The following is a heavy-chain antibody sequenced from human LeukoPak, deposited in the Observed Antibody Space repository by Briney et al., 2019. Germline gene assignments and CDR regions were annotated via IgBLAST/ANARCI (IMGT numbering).Heavy chain of an antibody. CDR1: GGSFSGYY. CDR3: ARSGLYSSGWYPGVRDWFDP. J-gene: IGHJ5*02. D-gene: IGHD6-19*01. Sequence: SETLSLTCAVYGGSFSGYYWSWIRQPPGKGLEWIGEINHSGSTNYNPSLKSRVTISVDTSKNQFPLKLSSVTAADTAVYYCARSGLYSSGWYPGVRDWFDPWGQGTLVTVSS. V-gene: IGHV4-34*01. CDR2: INHSGST.